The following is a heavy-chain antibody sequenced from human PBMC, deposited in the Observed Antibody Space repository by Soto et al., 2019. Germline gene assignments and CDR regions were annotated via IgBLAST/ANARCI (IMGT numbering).Heavy chain of an antibody. D-gene: IGHD2-2*01. CDR3: AXXASLGVVPY. Sequence: ETLSLTCTVSGGSISSSSYYWGWIRQPPGKGLEWIGSIYYSGSTYYNPSLKSRVTISVDTSKNQFSLKLSSVTAADPSVYYXAXXASLGVVPYWGQGTLVTVSS. CDR2: IYYSGST. CDR1: GGSISSSSYY. V-gene: IGHV4-39*01. J-gene: IGHJ4*02.